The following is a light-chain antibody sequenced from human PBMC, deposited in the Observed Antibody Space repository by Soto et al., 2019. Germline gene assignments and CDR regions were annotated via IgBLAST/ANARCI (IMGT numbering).Light chain of an antibody. CDR1: TGAVTSGYY. CDR3: LLYYGGAQLV. Sequence: QAVVTQEPSLTVSPGGTVTLTCASSTGAVTSGYYPNWFQQKPGQEPRALIYSTSNKNSWTPARFSGSLLGGKAALTLSGVQPEDEAEYYCLLYYGGAQLVFGGGTKLTVL. V-gene: IGLV7-43*01. CDR2: STS. J-gene: IGLJ2*01.